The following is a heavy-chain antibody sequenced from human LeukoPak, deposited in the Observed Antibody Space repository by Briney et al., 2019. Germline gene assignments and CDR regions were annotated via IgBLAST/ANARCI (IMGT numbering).Heavy chain of an antibody. J-gene: IGHJ4*02. CDR2: ISYDGSNK. CDR3: ARNLGYCSSTSCYTTHFDY. D-gene: IGHD2-2*02. V-gene: IGHV3-30-3*01. Sequence: PGGSLRLSCAASGFTFSSYAMHWVRQAPGKGLEWVAVISYDGSNKYYADSVKGRFTISRDNSKNTLYLQMNSLRAEDTAVYYCARNLGYCSSTSCYTTHFDYWGQGTLVTVSS. CDR1: GFTFSSYA.